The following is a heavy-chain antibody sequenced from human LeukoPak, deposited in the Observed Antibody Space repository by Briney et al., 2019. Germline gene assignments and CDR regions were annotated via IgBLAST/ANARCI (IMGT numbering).Heavy chain of an antibody. Sequence: TGGSLRLSCAASGFTFSSYAMSWVRQAPGKGLEWVSAISGSGGSTYYADSVKGRFTISRDNSKNTLYLQMNSLRAEDTAVYYCAKEGFSYYYDSSGYSYAFDIWGQGTMVTVSS. J-gene: IGHJ3*02. CDR1: GFTFSSYA. V-gene: IGHV3-23*01. D-gene: IGHD3-22*01. CDR2: ISGSGGST. CDR3: AKEGFSYYYDSSGYSYAFDI.